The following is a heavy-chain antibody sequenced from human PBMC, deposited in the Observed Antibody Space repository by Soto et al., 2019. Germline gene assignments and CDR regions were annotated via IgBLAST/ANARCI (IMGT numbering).Heavy chain of an antibody. CDR1: GFTFSSYA. CDR3: ARRIPFGYGMDV. Sequence: GGSLRLSCAASGFTFSSYAMHWVRQAPGKGLEYVSGITSNGGNTDYASSVKGRFTISRDNSKNTLYLQMGSLRAEDMAVYYCARRIPFGYGMDVWGQGTTVTVSS. D-gene: IGHD2-21*01. CDR2: ITSNGGNT. J-gene: IGHJ6*02. V-gene: IGHV3-64*01.